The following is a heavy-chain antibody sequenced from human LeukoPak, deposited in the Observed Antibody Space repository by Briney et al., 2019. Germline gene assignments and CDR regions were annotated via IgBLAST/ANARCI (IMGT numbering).Heavy chain of an antibody. J-gene: IGHJ5*02. D-gene: IGHD4-11*01. CDR1: GGTFSSYA. V-gene: IGHV1-69*05. CDR2: IIPIFGTA. CDR3: ARDRGYSNYVWFDP. Sequence: ASVKVSCKASGGTFSSYAISWVRQAPGQGLEWMGGIIPIFGTANYAQKFQGRVTITTDESTSTAYMELSSLRSEDTAVYYCARDRGYSNYVWFDPWGREPWSPSPQ.